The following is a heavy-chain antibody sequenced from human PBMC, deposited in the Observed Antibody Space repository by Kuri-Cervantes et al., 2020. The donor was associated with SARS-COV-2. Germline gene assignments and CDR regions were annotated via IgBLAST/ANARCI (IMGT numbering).Heavy chain of an antibody. CDR2: IYYSGST. V-gene: IGHV4-39*07. D-gene: IGHD1-14*01. J-gene: IGHJ1*01. Sequence: SETLSLTCTVSGGSISSSSYYWGWIRQPPGKGLEWIGSIYYSGSTYYNPSLKSRVTISVDTSKNQFSLNLTSLTAADTAVYYCARSGSGEPAEYFRHWGQGTLVTVSS. CDR3: ARSGSGEPAEYFRH. CDR1: GGSISSSSYY.